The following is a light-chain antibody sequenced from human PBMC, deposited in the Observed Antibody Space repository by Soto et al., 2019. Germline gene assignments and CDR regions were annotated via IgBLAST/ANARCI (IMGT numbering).Light chain of an antibody. CDR2: GVS. J-gene: IGKJ4*01. CDR3: QQYGSSPLT. Sequence: VLTLSPGAVSLSPEERATLSCRASRSLSSSYLAWYQQKPGPAPRLLIYGVSSRAAGIPDRFSGSVSGTDFTLTISRLEPEDFAVYYCQQYGSSPLTSGGGTKVDIK. V-gene: IGKV3-20*01. CDR1: RSLSSSY.